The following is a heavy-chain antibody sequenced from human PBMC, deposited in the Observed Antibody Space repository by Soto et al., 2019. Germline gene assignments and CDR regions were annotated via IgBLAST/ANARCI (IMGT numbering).Heavy chain of an antibody. CDR2: ISSSSSTI. D-gene: IGHD3-10*01. Sequence: EVQLVESGGGLVQPGGSLRLSCAASGFTFSSYSMNWVRQAPGKGLEWVSYISSSSSTIYYADSVKGRFTISRDNAKNSLDLQMNSLRDEDTAVYYCARDPWFGELGGYGMDVWGQGTTVTVSS. CDR3: ARDPWFGELGGYGMDV. J-gene: IGHJ6*02. V-gene: IGHV3-48*02. CDR1: GFTFSSYS.